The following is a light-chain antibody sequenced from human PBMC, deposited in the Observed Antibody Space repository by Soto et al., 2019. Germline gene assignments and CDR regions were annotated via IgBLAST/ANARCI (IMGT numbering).Light chain of an antibody. CDR2: VAS. Sequence: EIVMTQSPATLSVSPGERATLSCRASQSASNNLAWYQQKPAQAPRLLIYVASTRATGIPARFSGSGSGTEFTLTISSLQSEDFAVYYCQQYNKLPLTFGQGTKVE. CDR3: QQYNKLPLT. J-gene: IGKJ1*01. CDR1: QSASNN. V-gene: IGKV3-15*01.